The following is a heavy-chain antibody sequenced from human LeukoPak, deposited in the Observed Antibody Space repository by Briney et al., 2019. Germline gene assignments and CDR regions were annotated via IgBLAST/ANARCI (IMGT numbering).Heavy chain of an antibody. Sequence: GGSLRLSCVASGFPFSDYYMSWIRQAPGKGLEWVSYISSSGSTIYYADSVKGRFTISRDNAKNSLYLQMNSLRAEDTAVYYCARGNYDFWSGYYEGGDYWGQGTLVTVSS. CDR2: ISSSGSTI. CDR1: GFPFSDYY. D-gene: IGHD3-3*01. J-gene: IGHJ4*02. V-gene: IGHV3-11*01. CDR3: ARGNYDFWSGYYEGGDY.